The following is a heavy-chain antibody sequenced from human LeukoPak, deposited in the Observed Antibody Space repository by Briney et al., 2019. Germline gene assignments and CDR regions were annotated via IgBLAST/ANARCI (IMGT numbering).Heavy chain of an antibody. D-gene: IGHD3-22*01. V-gene: IGHV1-69*05. J-gene: IGHJ4*02. CDR2: IIPIFGTA. Sequence: SVKVSCKASGGTFSSYAISWVRQAPGQGLEWMGRIIPIFGTANYARKFQGRVTITTDESTSTAYTGLSSLRSEDTAVYYCATSPYITMIVVGPFDYWGQGTLVTVSS. CDR1: GGTFSSYA. CDR3: ATSPYITMIVVGPFDY.